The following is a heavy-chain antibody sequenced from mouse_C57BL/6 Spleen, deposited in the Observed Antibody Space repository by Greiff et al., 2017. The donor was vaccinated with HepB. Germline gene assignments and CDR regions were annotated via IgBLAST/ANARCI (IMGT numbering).Heavy chain of an antibody. D-gene: IGHD2-3*01. J-gene: IGHJ2*01. Sequence: EVQGVESGGGLVKPGGSLKLSCAASGFTFSSYTMSWVRQTPEKRLEWVATISGGGGNTYYPDSVKGRFTISRDNAKNTLYLQMSSLRSEDTALYYCARPDGYYGYFDYWGQGTTLTVSS. V-gene: IGHV5-9*01. CDR1: GFTFSSYT. CDR2: ISGGGGNT. CDR3: ARPDGYYGYFDY.